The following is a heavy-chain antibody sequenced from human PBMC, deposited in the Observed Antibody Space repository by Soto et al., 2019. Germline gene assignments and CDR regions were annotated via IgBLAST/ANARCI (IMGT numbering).Heavy chain of an antibody. CDR3: AREKCSSNNCYLVGYYGLDV. V-gene: IGHV3-21*01. CDR1: GFNFTDYN. J-gene: IGHJ6*02. D-gene: IGHD2-2*01. Sequence: KPGGSLRLSCAGSGFNFTDYNMNWVRQAPGKGLEWASSISSTGRYIYYGDSVRGRITVSRDNGKNSLFLQMNNLGAEDTAVYYCAREKCSSNNCYLVGYYGLDVWGQGTTVTVSS. CDR2: ISSTGRYI.